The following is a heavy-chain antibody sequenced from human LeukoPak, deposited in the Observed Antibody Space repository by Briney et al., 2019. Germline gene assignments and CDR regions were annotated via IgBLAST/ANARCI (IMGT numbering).Heavy chain of an antibody. CDR1: GFTVSSNY. CDR2: IYTGGST. Sequence: GGSLRLSCAASGFTVSSNYMTWVRQASGKGLDWVSVIYTGGSTYYADSVKGRFTISRDNSKNTLYLQMNSLRAEDTAVYYCARGGLLLWFGESLDYWGQGTLVTVSS. CDR3: ARGGLLLWFGESLDY. D-gene: IGHD3-10*01. J-gene: IGHJ4*02. V-gene: IGHV3-66*01.